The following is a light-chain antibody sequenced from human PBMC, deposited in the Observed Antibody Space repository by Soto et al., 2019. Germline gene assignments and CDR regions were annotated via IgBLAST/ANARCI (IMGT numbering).Light chain of an antibody. CDR3: QQYDNLPIT. J-gene: IGKJ5*01. CDR1: QSITNY. Sequence: DIQMTQSPSSLSASVVDRVTITCLASQSITNYLNWYQQKPGKAPKLLMYAISTLQSGVPSRFGGSGSGTEFTLTISSLQPEDFATYYCQQYDNLPITFGQGTRLEIK. V-gene: IGKV1-39*01. CDR2: AIS.